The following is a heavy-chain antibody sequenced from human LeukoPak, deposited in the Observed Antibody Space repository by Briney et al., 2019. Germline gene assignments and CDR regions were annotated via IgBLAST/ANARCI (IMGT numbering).Heavy chain of an antibody. CDR3: ARDGRNRYDFWSGYYPTDHNYYYYYMDV. CDR1: GYSISSGYY. V-gene: IGHV4-38-2*02. Sequence: PSETLSLTCAVSGYSISSGYYWGWIRQPPGKGLEWIGSIYHSGSTYYNPSLKSRVTISVDTSKNQFSLKLSSVTAADTAVYYCARDGRNRYDFWSGYYPTDHNYYYYYMDVWGKGTTVTVSS. D-gene: IGHD3-3*01. CDR2: IYHSGST. J-gene: IGHJ6*03.